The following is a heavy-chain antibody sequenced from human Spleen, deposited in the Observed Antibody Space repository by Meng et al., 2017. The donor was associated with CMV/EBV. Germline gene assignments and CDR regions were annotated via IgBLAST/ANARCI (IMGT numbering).Heavy chain of an antibody. J-gene: IGHJ4*02. CDR3: ARMGYGSGSPDDY. Sequence: QVELQESGPGLVKPSETLSLTCTVSGGSISSYYWSWIRQPPGKGLEWIGYIYYSGSTNYNPSLKSRVTISVDTSKNQFSLKLSSVTAADTAVYYCARMGYGSGSPDDYWGQGTLVTVSS. D-gene: IGHD3-10*01. V-gene: IGHV4-59*01. CDR1: GGSISSYY. CDR2: IYYSGST.